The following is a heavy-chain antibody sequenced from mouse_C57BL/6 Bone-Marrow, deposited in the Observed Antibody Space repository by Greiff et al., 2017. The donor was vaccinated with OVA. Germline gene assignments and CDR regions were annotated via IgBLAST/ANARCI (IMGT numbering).Heavy chain of an antibody. CDR1: GYSITSGYY. V-gene: IGHV3-6*01. CDR3: APNYYGSSYGYFDY. CDR2: ISYDGSH. Sequence: EVHLVESGPGLVKPSQSLSLTCSVTGYSITSGYYWNWIRQFPGNKLEWMGYISYDGSHNYNPSLKNRISITRDTSKNQFFLKLNSVTTEDTATYYCAPNYYGSSYGYFDYWGQGTTLTVSS. D-gene: IGHD1-1*01. J-gene: IGHJ2*01.